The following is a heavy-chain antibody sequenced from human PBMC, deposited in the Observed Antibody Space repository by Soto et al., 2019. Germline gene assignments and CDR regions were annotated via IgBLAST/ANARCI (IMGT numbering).Heavy chain of an antibody. D-gene: IGHD3-10*01. CDR3: AIVKITALFDY. Sequence: QVQLQQWGAGLLKPSETLSLTCAVYGGSFSGYYWTWIRQPPGTGLEWIGEINHSGSTNYNPSLQSLVTISVDTSKNQFSLKLTSVTAADTAVYYCAIVKITALFDYWGQGTLVTVSS. CDR2: INHSGST. CDR1: GGSFSGYY. J-gene: IGHJ4*02. V-gene: IGHV4-34*01.